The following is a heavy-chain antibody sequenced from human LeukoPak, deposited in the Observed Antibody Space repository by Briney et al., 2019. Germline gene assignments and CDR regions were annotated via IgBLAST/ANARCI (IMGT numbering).Heavy chain of an antibody. CDR2: ISAYNGNT. CDR3: ARDLYYDSSGYYSFDY. Sequence: ASVKVSCKASGYTFTSYGISWVRQAPGQGLEWMGWISAYNGNTNYAQKLQGRVTMTTDTSTSTAYMELRSLRSDDTAVYYCARDLYYDSSGYYSFDYWGQGTLVTVSS. V-gene: IGHV1-18*01. CDR1: GYTFTSYG. D-gene: IGHD3-22*01. J-gene: IGHJ4*02.